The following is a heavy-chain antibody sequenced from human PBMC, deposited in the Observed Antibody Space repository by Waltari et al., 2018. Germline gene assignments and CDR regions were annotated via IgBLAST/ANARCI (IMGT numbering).Heavy chain of an antibody. D-gene: IGHD2-15*01. J-gene: IGHJ4*02. Sequence: QVQLVQSGAEVKKPGASVKVSCKASGYIFTTYGLTWVRQAPGQGLEWMGGISGYNGNTKYAQQFQGRVTMTIDTSTSTAYMELRSLRADDTAVYYCARGARMYFDNWGQGTLVTVSS. CDR1: GYIFTTYG. CDR2: ISGYNGNT. V-gene: IGHV1-18*01. CDR3: ARGARMYFDN.